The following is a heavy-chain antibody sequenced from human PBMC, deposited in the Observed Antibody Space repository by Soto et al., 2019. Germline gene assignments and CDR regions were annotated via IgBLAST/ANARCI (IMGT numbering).Heavy chain of an antibody. CDR3: ARDLGMDV. Sequence: EVQLVESGGGLVQPGGSLRVSCAASGFSFSSSSMNWVRQAPGMGLEWVSYISTTSNTIYYADSVKGRFTISRDNAKNALFLPMNSLRDDDTAVYYCARDLGMDVWGQGTTVTVSS. CDR2: ISTTSNTI. V-gene: IGHV3-48*02. J-gene: IGHJ6*02. CDR1: GFSFSSSS.